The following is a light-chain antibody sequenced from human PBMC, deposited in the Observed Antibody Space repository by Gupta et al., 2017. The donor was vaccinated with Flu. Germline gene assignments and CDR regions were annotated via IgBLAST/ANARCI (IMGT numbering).Light chain of an antibody. CDR1: NVGGNS. J-gene: IGLJ1*01. V-gene: IGLV3-21*02. CDR2: DDS. CDR3: QVWDSSIDHYV. Sequence: SYVLTQPPPVALAPGEAARNACAGKNVGGNSVQWYQQKTGQAPALVSYDDSDRPSGTPGRVSGSNSGTTATLTISRVEAGDEADYFCQVWDSSIDHYVFGPGTKVTVL.